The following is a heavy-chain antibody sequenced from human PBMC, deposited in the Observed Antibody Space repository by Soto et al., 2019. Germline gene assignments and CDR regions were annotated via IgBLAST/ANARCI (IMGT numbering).Heavy chain of an antibody. CDR1: GYTFTSYG. CDR3: ARGRYGDY. V-gene: IGHV1-18*01. D-gene: IGHD1-1*01. CDR2: ISAHNGNT. Sequence: QVHLVQSGAEVKKPGASVKVSCKASGYTFTSYGITWVRQAPGQGLEWMGWISAHNGNTDYAQKLQGRVIVTRDTSTSTASMELRSLIADDTAVYDCARGRYGDYWGQGALVTVSS. J-gene: IGHJ4*02.